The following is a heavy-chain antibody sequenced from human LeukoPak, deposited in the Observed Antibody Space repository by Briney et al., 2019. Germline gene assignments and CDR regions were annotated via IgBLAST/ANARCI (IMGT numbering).Heavy chain of an antibody. V-gene: IGHV3-21*01. Sequence: GGSLRLSCAASGFTFSSYSMNWVRQAPGKGLEWVSSISSGTSYIYYADSVKGRFTISRDNAKNSLYLQMNSLRAEDTAVYYCARDRVAGGRDAFDIWGQGTMVTVSS. J-gene: IGHJ3*02. CDR1: GFTFSSYS. CDR3: ARDRVAGGRDAFDI. CDR2: ISSGTSYI. D-gene: IGHD2-15*01.